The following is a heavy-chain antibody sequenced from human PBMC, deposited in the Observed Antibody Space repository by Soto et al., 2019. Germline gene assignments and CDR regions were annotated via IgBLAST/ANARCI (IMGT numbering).Heavy chain of an antibody. J-gene: IGHJ5*02. CDR3: AKTGTDGSWFDP. CDR2: IDWDDDK. CDR1: GFSLSTSGMR. D-gene: IGHD1-1*01. V-gene: IGHV2-70*04. Sequence: SGPTLVNPTPPLTLTCTFSGFSLSTSGMRVSWIRQPPGKALEWLARIDWDDDKFYTTSLRTRLTISKDTSKNQVVLRMTNMDPVDTATYYCAKTGTDGSWFDPWGQGTLVTVSS.